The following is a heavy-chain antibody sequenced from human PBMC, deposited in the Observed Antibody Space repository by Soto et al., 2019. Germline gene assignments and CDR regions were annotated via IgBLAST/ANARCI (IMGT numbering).Heavy chain of an antibody. CDR1: GYSFTSYW. D-gene: IGHD2-2*01. J-gene: IGHJ4*02. CDR2: IYPGDSDT. Sequence: KVSCKASGYSFTSYWIGWVRQMPGKGLEWMGIIYPGDSDTRYSPSFQGQVTISADKSISTAYLQWSSLKASDTAMYYCARHNAMATPFDYWGQGTLVTVSS. V-gene: IGHV5-51*01. CDR3: ARHNAMATPFDY.